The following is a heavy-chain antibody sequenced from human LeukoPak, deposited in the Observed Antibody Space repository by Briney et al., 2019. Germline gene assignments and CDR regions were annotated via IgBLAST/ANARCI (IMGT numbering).Heavy chain of an antibody. V-gene: IGHV1-2*02. D-gene: IGHD1-7*01. J-gene: IGHJ5*02. CDR2: INPNSGGT. Sequence: ASVKVSCKASGYTFTGYYMHWVRQAPGQGLEWMGWINPNSGGTNYAQKFQVRVTMTRDTSISTAYMELSRLRSDDTAVYYCARATGTTGDWFDPWGQGTLVTVSS. CDR3: ARATGTTGDWFDP. CDR1: GYTFTGYY.